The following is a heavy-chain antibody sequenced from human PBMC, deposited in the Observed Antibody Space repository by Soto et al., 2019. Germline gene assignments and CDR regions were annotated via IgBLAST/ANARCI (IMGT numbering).Heavy chain of an antibody. Sequence: QVQLQESGPGLVKPSGTLSLTCAVSGGSISSSNWWSWVRQPPGKGLEWIGEIYHSGSTNYNPSLNTRVTISVDKSAHQFSLKLSSVTAADTAVYYCARVSGRYYYGMDVWGQGTTVTVSS. D-gene: IGHD1-26*01. V-gene: IGHV4-4*02. CDR2: IYHSGST. CDR1: GGSISSSNW. CDR3: ARVSGRYYYGMDV. J-gene: IGHJ6*02.